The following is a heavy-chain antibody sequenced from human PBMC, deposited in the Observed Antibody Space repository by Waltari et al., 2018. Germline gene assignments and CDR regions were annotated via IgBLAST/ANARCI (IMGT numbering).Heavy chain of an antibody. CDR1: GFTFSSYW. J-gene: IGHJ3*02. CDR2: INSDGSST. D-gene: IGHD3-10*01. Sequence: EVQLVESGGGLVQPGGSLRLSCAASGFTFSSYWMHWVRHAPGKGLVWVSRINSDGSSTSYADSVKGRFTISRDNAKNTLYLQMNSLRAEDTAVYYCARALDQYQWFGEPRGAFDIWGQGTMVIVSS. V-gene: IGHV3-74*01. CDR3: ARALDQYQWFGEPRGAFDI.